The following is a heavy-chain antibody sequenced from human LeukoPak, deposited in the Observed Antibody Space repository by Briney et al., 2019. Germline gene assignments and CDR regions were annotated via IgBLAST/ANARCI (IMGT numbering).Heavy chain of an antibody. J-gene: IGHJ4*02. Sequence: NPGGSLRLSCGASGFTFSNAWMNWVRQAPGKGLEWVGRIKRKTDGGTTDYAAPVKGRFTISRDDSKNTLYLEMNSLKTEDTAVYYCTTESKLDGQLYYWGQGTLVTVSS. V-gene: IGHV3-15*01. CDR1: GFTFSNAW. CDR2: IKRKTDGGTT. CDR3: TTESKLDGQLYY. D-gene: IGHD5-24*01.